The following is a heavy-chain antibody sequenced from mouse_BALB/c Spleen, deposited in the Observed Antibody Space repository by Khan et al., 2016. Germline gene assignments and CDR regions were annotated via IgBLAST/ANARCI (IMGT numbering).Heavy chain of an antibody. J-gene: IGHJ1*01. CDR3: ARIRYDGYWDFGV. Sequence: VQLKEAGPELVKPGASVKISCKASGYTFTDYNMHWVKQSHGKSLEWIGYIYPYSGDTAYNQKFKTKATLTVDISSSTAYMDLRSLTSEDSAVYYGARIRYDGYWDFGVWGAGTTVTVSA. V-gene: IGHV1S29*02. CDR1: GYTFTDYN. CDR2: IYPYSGDT. D-gene: IGHD2-14*01.